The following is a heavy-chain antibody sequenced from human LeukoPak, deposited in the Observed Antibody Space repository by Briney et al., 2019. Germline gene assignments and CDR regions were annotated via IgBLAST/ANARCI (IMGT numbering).Heavy chain of an antibody. CDR1: GXTFSNYE. V-gene: IGHV3-48*03. D-gene: IGHD6-13*01. Sequence: GGSLRLSCAASGXTFSNYEMNWVRQAPGKGLEWVSYISDSGSSIYYADSVKGRFTISRDNSKNSLYLQMNSLRTEDTALYYCAKCVYSNIYYWFDPWGQGTLVSVSS. J-gene: IGHJ5*02. CDR3: AKCVYSNIYYWFDP. CDR2: ISDSGSSI.